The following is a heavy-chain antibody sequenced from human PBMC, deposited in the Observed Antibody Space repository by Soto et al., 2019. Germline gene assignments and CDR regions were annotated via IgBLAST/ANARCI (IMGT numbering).Heavy chain of an antibody. D-gene: IGHD6-19*01. CDR3: ARGYTSGWTFDF. Sequence: QVQLVQSGAEVKQPGASASVSCKASGYNFTTYGVHWLRQAPGHGPEWMGWLNCGSGNTVYSHKFQGRVTFTRDTSARTAYIDLNRRTSGDTAVYFCARGYTSGWTFDFWGRGTLVSVSS. CDR2: LNCGSGNT. J-gene: IGHJ4*02. V-gene: IGHV1-3*01. CDR1: GYNFTTYG.